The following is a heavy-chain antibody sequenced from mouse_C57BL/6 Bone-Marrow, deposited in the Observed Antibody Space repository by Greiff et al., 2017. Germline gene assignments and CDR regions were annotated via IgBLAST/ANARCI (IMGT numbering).Heavy chain of an antibody. CDR3: AIPGSSPSYWYFDV. D-gene: IGHD1-1*01. CDR2: IYPRAGST. J-gene: IGHJ1*03. V-gene: IGHV1-55*01. CDR1: GYTFTSYW. Sequence: QVQLQQPGAELVKPGASVKMSCKASGYTFTSYWITWVKQRPEQGLEWIGYIYPRAGSTKYNEKFKGKATLTADKSSSTAYMQLNSLTSEDSAVYFCAIPGSSPSYWYFDVWGTGTTVTVSS.